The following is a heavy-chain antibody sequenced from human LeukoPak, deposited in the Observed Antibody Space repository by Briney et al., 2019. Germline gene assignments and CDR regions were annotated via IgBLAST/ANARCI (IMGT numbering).Heavy chain of an antibody. J-gene: IGHJ2*01. V-gene: IGHV4-59*01. CDR3: ARGRDYAPDL. CDR2: IYYTGST. CDR1: GGSISSNY. Sequence: PSETLALTCTVSGGSISSNYWSWIRQPPGKGLEWIGYIYYTGSTNYNPSLKSRVTISVDTSKNQFSLKLSSVTAADTAVYYCARGRDYAPDLWGRGTLVTVSS. D-gene: IGHD4-17*01.